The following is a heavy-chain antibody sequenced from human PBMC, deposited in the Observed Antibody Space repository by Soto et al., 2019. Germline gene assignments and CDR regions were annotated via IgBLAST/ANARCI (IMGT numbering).Heavy chain of an antibody. CDR2: IYYRGNT. V-gene: IGHV4-39*07. CDR1: GDSINSDKYY. J-gene: IGHJ6*02. D-gene: IGHD2-15*01. CDR3: ARACGPSGGSCYSYGMDV. Sequence: PSETLSLTCSVSGDSINSDKYYWGWIRQPPGKGLEWIGSIYYRGNTYYNPSLKSRVTISVDTSKNQFSLKLSSVTAADTAVYYCARACGPSGGSCYSYGMDVWGQGTTVTVSS.